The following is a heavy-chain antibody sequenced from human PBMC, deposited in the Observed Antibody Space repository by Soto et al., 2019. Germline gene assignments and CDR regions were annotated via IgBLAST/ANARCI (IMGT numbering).Heavy chain of an antibody. CDR2: IIPILGIA. V-gene: IGHV1-69*02. J-gene: IGHJ6*03. D-gene: IGHD4-17*01. CDR1: GGTFSSYT. CDR3: ARAYKSYGDRPGGGNYYYYMDV. Sequence: SVKVSCKASGGTFSSYTISWVRQAPGQGLEWMGRIIPILGIANYAQKFQGRVTITADKSTSTAYMELSSLRSEDTAVYYCARAYKSYGDRPGGGNYYYYMDVWGKGTTVTVSS.